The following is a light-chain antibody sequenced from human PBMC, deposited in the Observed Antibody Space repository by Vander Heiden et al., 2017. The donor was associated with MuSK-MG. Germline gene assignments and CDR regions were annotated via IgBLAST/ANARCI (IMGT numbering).Light chain of an antibody. V-gene: IGKV3D-15*01. J-gene: IGKJ5*01. CDR3: RQNKNWSPIT. CDR1: ESVHND. Sequence: EIVMTQSPPTLSVSPGERATLSCRASESVHNDVAWYQQRPGQAPRLLIYGASTRDTAIPARFSGSGYGTEFTLTISSRQSEDFAIYYCRQNKNWSPITFGQGTRLEIK. CDR2: GAS.